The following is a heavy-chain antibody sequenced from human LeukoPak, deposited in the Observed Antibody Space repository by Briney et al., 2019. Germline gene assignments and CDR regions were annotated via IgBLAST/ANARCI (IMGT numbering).Heavy chain of an antibody. CDR1: GDSISSGSYY. D-gene: IGHD6-13*01. J-gene: IGHJ6*03. V-gene: IGHV4-61*02. CDR2: IYSNGDT. Sequence: PSETLSLTCTVSGDSISSGSYYWSWIRQPAGKGLEWIGRIYSNGDTKFNPSLKSRVTISLDTSKNQFSLKLSSATAADTAVYYCASRHSKQQPYYYYMDVWGKGTTVTV. CDR3: ASRHSKQQPYYYYMDV.